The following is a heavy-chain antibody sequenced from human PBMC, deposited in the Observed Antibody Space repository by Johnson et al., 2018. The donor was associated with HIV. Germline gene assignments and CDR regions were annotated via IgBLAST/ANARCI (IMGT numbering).Heavy chain of an antibody. V-gene: IGHV3-30-3*01. CDR3: GRDINYSNYVTDAFYI. D-gene: IGHD4-11*01. Sequence: QVQLVESVGGVVQPGRSLRLSCAASGFTFSSYAMHWVRQAPGKGLEWVAVISYDGSNKYYADSVKGRFTISRDSSKNTLYLHMNSLRAEDTAVYYCGRDINYSNYVTDAFYIWGQGTVVTVSS. CDR1: GFTFSSYA. J-gene: IGHJ3*02. CDR2: ISYDGSNK.